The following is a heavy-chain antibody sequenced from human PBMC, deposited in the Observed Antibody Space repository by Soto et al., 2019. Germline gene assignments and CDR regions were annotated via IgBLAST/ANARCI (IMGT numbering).Heavy chain of an antibody. J-gene: IGHJ4*02. CDR3: ARGADSSGYYPTGY. V-gene: IGHV3-33*01. D-gene: IGHD3-22*01. CDR1: GFTFSSYG. Sequence: QVQLVESGGGVVQPGRSLRLSCAASGFTFSSYGMHWVRQAPGKGLEWVAVIWYDGSNKYYADSVKGRFTISRDNSKNTLYLQMNSLRAEDTAVYYCARGADSSGYYPTGYWGQGTLVTVSS. CDR2: IWYDGSNK.